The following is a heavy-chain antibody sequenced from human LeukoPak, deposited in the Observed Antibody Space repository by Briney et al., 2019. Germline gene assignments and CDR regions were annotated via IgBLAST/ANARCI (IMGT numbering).Heavy chain of an antibody. Sequence: PGGSLRLSCAASGFTVSSNYMSWVRQAPGKGLEWVSVIYSGGSTYYADSVKGRFTISRDNSKNTLYLQMNSLRAEDTAVYYCARDRLGSRGGVFDYWGQGTLVTVSS. CDR3: ARDRLGSRGGVFDY. V-gene: IGHV3-53*01. J-gene: IGHJ4*02. CDR2: IYSGGST. CDR1: GFTVSSNY. D-gene: IGHD3-16*01.